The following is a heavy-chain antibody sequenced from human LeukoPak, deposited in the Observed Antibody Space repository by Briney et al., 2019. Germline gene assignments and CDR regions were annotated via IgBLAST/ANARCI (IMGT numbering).Heavy chain of an antibody. CDR3: ARDYGSTLDYYYYYYMDV. Sequence: SETLSLTCAVYGGSFSGYYWSWIRQPPGKGLEWIGEINHSGSTNYNPSLKSRVTISVDTSKNQFSLKLSSVTAADTAVYYCARDYGSTLDYYYYYYMDVWGKGTTVTVSS. CDR1: GGSFSGYY. V-gene: IGHV4-34*01. CDR2: INHSGST. J-gene: IGHJ6*03. D-gene: IGHD3-10*01.